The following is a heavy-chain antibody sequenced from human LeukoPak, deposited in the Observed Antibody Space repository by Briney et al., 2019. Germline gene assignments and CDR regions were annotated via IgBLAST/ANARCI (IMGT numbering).Heavy chain of an antibody. J-gene: IGHJ6*02. CDR1: GFTFSSYA. Sequence: GRSLRLSCAASGFTFSSYAMHWVRQAPGKGLEWVAVTSYDGSNKYYADSVKGRFTISRDNSKNTLYLQMNSLRAEDTAVYYCARDGDCSGGSCYSLDYYYGMDVWGQGTTVTVSS. CDR2: TSYDGSNK. V-gene: IGHV3-30-3*01. D-gene: IGHD2-15*01. CDR3: ARDGDCSGGSCYSLDYYYGMDV.